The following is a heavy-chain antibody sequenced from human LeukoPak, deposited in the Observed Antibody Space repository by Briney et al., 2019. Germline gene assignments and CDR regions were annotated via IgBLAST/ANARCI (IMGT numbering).Heavy chain of an antibody. CDR1: VFTFSSYG. D-gene: IGHD2-2*01. V-gene: IGHV3-33*01. J-gene: IGHJ6*02. CDR2: IWYGGSNK. CDR3: ARAGGYCSSTSCPYYYYYGMDV. Sequence: GRSLRLSCAASVFTFSSYGMHWVRQAPGKGLEWVAVIWYGGSNKYYADSVKGRFTISRDNSKNTLYLQMNSLRAEDTAVYYCARAGGYCSSTSCPYYYYYGMDVWGQGTTVTVSS.